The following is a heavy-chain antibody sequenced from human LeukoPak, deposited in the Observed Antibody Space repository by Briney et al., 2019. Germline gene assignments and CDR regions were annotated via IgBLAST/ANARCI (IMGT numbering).Heavy chain of an antibody. V-gene: IGHV3-30*18. J-gene: IGHJ4*02. D-gene: IGHD4-23*01. CDR1: GFTSSSYG. CDR2: ISYDGSNK. CDR3: AKARDYGGKPYFDY. Sequence: PGGSLRLSRAASGFTSSSYGMHWVRQAPGKGLEWVAVISYDGSNKYYADSVKGRFTISRDNSKNTLYLQMNSLRAEDTAVYYCAKARDYGGKPYFDYWGQGTLVTVSS.